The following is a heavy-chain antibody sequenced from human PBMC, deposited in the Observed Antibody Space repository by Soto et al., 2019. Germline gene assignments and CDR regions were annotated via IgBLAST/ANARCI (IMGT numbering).Heavy chain of an antibody. CDR3: ARYDAFKAFDL. CDR1: GFTFNSYS. D-gene: IGHD1-1*01. V-gene: IGHV3-21*01. Sequence: GGSLRLSCAASGFTFNSYSVNWVRQAPGKGLEWVASISSGSVHIDFADSVKGRFTISRDDVTNSVSLQMDSLRVEDTGISYCARYDAFKAFDLWGQGTMVTVSS. CDR2: ISSGSVHI. J-gene: IGHJ3*01.